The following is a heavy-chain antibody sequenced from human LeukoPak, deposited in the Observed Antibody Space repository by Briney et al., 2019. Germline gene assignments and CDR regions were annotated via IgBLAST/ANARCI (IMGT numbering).Heavy chain of an antibody. V-gene: IGHV4-59*05. D-gene: IGHD3-22*01. J-gene: IGHJ2*01. Sequence: SETLSLTCTVSGGSISSYYWSWIRQPPGKGLEWIGSFYYSGNTYYNPSLKSRVTISGDTSKNQFSLKLSSVTAADTAVYYCARRYYYDSSGPSPWYFDLWGRGTLVTVSS. CDR3: ARRYYYDSSGPSPWYFDL. CDR2: FYYSGNT. CDR1: GGSISSYY.